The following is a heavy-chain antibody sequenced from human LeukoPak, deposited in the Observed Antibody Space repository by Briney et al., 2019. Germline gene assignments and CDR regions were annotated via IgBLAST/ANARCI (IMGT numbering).Heavy chain of an antibody. V-gene: IGHV1-46*01. CDR1: GYTFTSYY. J-gene: IGHJ3*02. CDR3: ARGGRERYSSGWTDAFDI. D-gene: IGHD6-19*01. CDR2: INPSGGST. Sequence: ASVKVSCEASGYTFTSYYMHWVRQAPGQGLKWMGIINPSGGSTSYAQKFQGRVTMTRDTSTSTVYMELSSLSSEDTAVYYCARGGRERYSSGWTDAFDIWGQGTMVTVSS.